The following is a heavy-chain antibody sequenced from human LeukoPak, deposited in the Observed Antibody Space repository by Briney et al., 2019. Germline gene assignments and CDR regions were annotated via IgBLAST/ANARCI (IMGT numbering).Heavy chain of an antibody. CDR2: ISGSGGST. J-gene: IGHJ3*02. CDR1: GFTFSSYW. V-gene: IGHV3-23*01. CDR3: AKDIVVVPAAGQGAFDI. D-gene: IGHD2-2*01. Sequence: GGSLRLSCAASGFTFSSYWMHWVRQAPGKGLEWVSAISGSGGSTYYADSVKGRFTISRDNSKNTLYLQMNSLRAEDTAVYYCAKDIVVVPAAGQGAFDIWGQGTMVTVSS.